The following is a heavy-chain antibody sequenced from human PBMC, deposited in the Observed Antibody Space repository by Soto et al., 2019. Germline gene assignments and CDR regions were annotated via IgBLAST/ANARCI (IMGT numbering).Heavy chain of an antibody. CDR2: IYSGGST. J-gene: IGHJ4*02. CDR3: ARRGNPNYY. V-gene: IGHV3-53*04. D-gene: IGHD4-4*01. CDR1: GFTVSRNY. Sequence: EVQLEESGGGLVQPGGSLRLSCVVSGFTVSRNYMSWVRQAPGKGLEWVSVIYSGGSTYYADSVKGRFTISRHNSKNTLYLQMNSLGAEDPPVYYCARRGNPNYYGGRGTLVTVSS.